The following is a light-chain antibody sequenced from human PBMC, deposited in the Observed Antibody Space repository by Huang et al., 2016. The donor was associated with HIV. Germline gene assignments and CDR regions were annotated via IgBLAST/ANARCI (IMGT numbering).Light chain of an antibody. Sequence: DIQMTQSPSTLSASVGDRVTITCRAGQNILNWLAWYQQKPGRAPSLVIYKTSTLQNRVPSRFSGSGSGTEFTLTISSLQPDDFATYYCQQYNSHPYTFGQGTKLDIK. CDR3: QQYNSHPYT. CDR2: KTS. CDR1: QNILNW. J-gene: IGKJ2*01. V-gene: IGKV1-5*03.